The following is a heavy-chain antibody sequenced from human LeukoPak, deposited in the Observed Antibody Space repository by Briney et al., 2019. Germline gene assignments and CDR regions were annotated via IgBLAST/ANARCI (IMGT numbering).Heavy chain of an antibody. CDR1: GFTFSSYG. J-gene: IGHJ4*02. CDR2: ISYDGSNK. Sequence: PGGSLRLSCAASGFTFSSYGMHWVRQAPGKGLEWVAVISYDGSNKYYADSVKGRFTISRDNSKNTLYLQMNSLRAEDTAVYYCAKDLGRGDSYWGQGTLVTVSS. D-gene: IGHD2-15*01. CDR3: AKDLGRGDSY. V-gene: IGHV3-30*18.